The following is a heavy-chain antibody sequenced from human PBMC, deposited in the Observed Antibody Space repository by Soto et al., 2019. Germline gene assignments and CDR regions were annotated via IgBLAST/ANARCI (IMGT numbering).Heavy chain of an antibody. D-gene: IGHD4-17*01. CDR2: INHSGST. Sequence: QVQLQQWGAGLLKPSETLSLTCAVYGGSFSGYYWSWIRQPPGKGLEWIGEINHSGSTKYNPSLKSRVTISVDTSKNQFSLKLSSVTAADTAVYYCARCLTTVTTVRFYDYWGQGTLVTVSS. CDR3: ARCLTTVTTVRFYDY. CDR1: GGSFSGYY. V-gene: IGHV4-34*01. J-gene: IGHJ4*02.